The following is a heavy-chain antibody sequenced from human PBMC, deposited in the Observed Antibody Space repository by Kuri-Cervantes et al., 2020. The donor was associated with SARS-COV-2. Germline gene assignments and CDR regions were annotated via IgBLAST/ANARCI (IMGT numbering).Heavy chain of an antibody. CDR3: AREFDIVVVPAAIGFDP. CDR1: GYTFTGYY. CDR2: INPNSGGT. V-gene: IGHV1-2*04. D-gene: IGHD2-2*02. J-gene: IGHJ5*02. Sequence: ASVKVSCKASGYTFTGYYMHWVRQAPGQGLEWMGWINPNSGGTNYAQKFQGWVTMTRDTSISTAYMELSRLRSEDTAVYYCAREFDIVVVPAAIGFDPWGQGTLVTVSS.